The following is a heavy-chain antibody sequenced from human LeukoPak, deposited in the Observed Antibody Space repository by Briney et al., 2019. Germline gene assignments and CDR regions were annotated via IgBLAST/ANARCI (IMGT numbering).Heavy chain of an antibody. Sequence: SETLSLTCTVSGASISSSSHYWGWIRQPPGKGLEWISSIYYSGGTYYNPSLESRVIISVDTSKNQFSLKLSSVTAADTAVYYCARDDHQDAFDIWGQGTMVTVPS. CDR2: IYYSGGT. V-gene: IGHV4-39*07. CDR3: ARDDHQDAFDI. D-gene: IGHD1-14*01. CDR1: GASISSSSHY. J-gene: IGHJ3*02.